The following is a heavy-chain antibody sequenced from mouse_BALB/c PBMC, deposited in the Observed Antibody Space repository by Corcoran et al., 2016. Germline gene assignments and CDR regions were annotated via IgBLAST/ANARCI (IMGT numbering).Heavy chain of an antibody. V-gene: IGHV3-6*02. J-gene: IGHJ2*01. CDR1: GYSITSGYY. CDR2: ISYDGSN. Sequence: DVQLQESGPGLVKPSQSLSLTCSVTGYSITSGYYWNWIRQFPGNKLEWMGYISYDGSNNYNPSLKNRIPITRDTSKNQFFLKLNSVTTEDTATYYCATLLRPSDYWGQGTTLTVSS. CDR3: ATLLRPSDY. D-gene: IGHD1-2*01.